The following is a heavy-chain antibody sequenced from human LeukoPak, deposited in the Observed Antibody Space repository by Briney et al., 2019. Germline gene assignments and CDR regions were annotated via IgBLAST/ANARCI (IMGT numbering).Heavy chain of an antibody. Sequence: PETLTLTCTVSAGSISSYYWSWIRQPPGNGLEWIGNSYDSGSTNYNSSLKSRVTISVDTSKNQFSLRLSSVTAADTAVYYCARGRGYNYYYGMDVWGQGTTVTVSS. CDR3: ARGRGYNYYYGMDV. V-gene: IGHV4-59*01. CDR2: SYDSGST. D-gene: IGHD5-24*01. CDR1: AGSISSYY. J-gene: IGHJ6*02.